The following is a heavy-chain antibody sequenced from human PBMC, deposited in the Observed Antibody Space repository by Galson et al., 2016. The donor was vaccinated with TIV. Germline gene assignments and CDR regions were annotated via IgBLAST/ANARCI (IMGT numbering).Heavy chain of an antibody. D-gene: IGHD3-22*01. CDR2: ISPMLDTT. CDR1: GSTFSNYA. Sequence: SCKASGSTFSNYAFSWVREAPGQGLKWMGGISPMLDTTNYAQKVQGSVTITADKVTRTAYMELSSLRSEDTAVYYCARLGGYWFTFDPDYWGQGSLVTVSS. V-gene: IGHV1-69*06. J-gene: IGHJ4*02. CDR3: ARLGGYWFTFDPDY.